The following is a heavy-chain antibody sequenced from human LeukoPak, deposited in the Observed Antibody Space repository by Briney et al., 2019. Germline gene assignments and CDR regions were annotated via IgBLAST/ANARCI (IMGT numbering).Heavy chain of an antibody. CDR1: GFTYSSYW. D-gene: IGHD3-10*01. V-gene: IGHV3-74*01. Sequence: GGPLRLSCAASGFTYSSYWMHWLPHATGKGLVWVSRINSDGSSISYAYSVKGRFTISRENAKNTLYLQMNRLRAEDTAVYYCARERRGAEAFEIWGQGTMVTVSS. CDR2: INSDGSSI. J-gene: IGHJ3*02. CDR3: ARERRGAEAFEI.